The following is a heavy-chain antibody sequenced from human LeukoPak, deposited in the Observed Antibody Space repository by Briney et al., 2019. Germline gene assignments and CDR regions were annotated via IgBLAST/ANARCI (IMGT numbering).Heavy chain of an antibody. Sequence: GGSLRLSCTASGYTFISSAMNWVRQAPGKGLEWVSSISSSSSYIYYADSVRGRFTISRDNSKNTLYLQMNSLRAEDTAVYYCATGGSMAHEGIHSWGQGTLVIVSS. D-gene: IGHD3-10*01. V-gene: IGHV3-21*01. CDR2: ISSSSSYI. CDR1: GYTFISSA. CDR3: ATGGSMAHEGIHS. J-gene: IGHJ4*02.